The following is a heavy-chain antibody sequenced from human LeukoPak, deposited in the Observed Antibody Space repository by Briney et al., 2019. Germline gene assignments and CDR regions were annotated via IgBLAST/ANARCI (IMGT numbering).Heavy chain of an antibody. CDR1: GFTFSSYA. CDR3: ARDGGRAAIIYYYYGMDV. CDR2: ISYDGSNK. J-gene: IGHJ6*02. V-gene: IGHV3-30-3*01. Sequence: GGSLRLSCAASGFTFSSYAMHWVRQAPGKGLEWVAVISYDGSNKYYADSVKGRFTIPRDNSKNTLYLQMNGLRAEDTAVYYCARDGGRAAIIYYYYGMDVWGQGTTVTVSS. D-gene: IGHD2-2*02.